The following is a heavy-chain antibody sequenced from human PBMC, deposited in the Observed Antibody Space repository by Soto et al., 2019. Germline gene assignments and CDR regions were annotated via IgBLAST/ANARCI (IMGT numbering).Heavy chain of an antibody. Sequence: QVQLQESGPGLVKPSETLSLTCTVSGGSISSYYWSWIRQPPGKGLEWIGYIYNSGSTNYNPSLKRRVTISVDMSKNQFSLKLNSVTAADTAVYYCARHESSGWYYFEYWGQGTLVTVSS. V-gene: IGHV4-59*08. CDR1: GGSISSYY. CDR2: IYNSGST. J-gene: IGHJ4*02. CDR3: ARHESSGWYYFEY. D-gene: IGHD6-19*01.